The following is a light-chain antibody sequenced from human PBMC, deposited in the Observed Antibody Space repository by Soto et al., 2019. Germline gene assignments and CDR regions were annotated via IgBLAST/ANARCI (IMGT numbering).Light chain of an antibody. J-gene: IGKJ1*01. CDR1: QSVTKNN. Sequence: EIVLTQSPGTLSLSPGERATLSCRASQSVTKNNLNWYQQKPGQAPRLLIFGASSRATGIPARFSGSGSGTEFTLTISSLQSEDFAVYYCQHYQNLWAFGQGTKVDIK. V-gene: IGKV3D-15*01. CDR3: QHYQNLWA. CDR2: GAS.